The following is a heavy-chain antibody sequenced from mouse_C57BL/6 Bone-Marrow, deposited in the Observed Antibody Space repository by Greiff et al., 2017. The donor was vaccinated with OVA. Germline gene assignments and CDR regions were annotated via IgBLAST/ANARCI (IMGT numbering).Heavy chain of an antibody. Sequence: EVNLVESGEGLVKPGGSLKLSCAASGFTFSSYAMSWVRQTPEKRLEWVAYISSGGDYIYYADTVKGRFTISRDNARNTLYLQMSSLKSEDTAMYYCTRDPPYYYGSSPWYFDVWGTGTTVTVSS. D-gene: IGHD1-1*01. J-gene: IGHJ1*03. CDR1: GFTFSSYA. CDR3: TRDPPYYYGSSPWYFDV. V-gene: IGHV5-9-1*02. CDR2: ISSGGDYI.